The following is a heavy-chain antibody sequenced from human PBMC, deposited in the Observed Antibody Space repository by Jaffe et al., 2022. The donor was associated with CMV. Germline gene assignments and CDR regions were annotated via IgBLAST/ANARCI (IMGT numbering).Heavy chain of an antibody. CDR1: GYTFTSYG. Sequence: QVQLVQSGAEVKKPGASVKVSCKASGYTFTSYGISWVRQAPGQGLEWMGWISAYNGNTNYAQKLQGRVTMTTDTSTSTAYMELRSLRSDDTAVYYCARDSITMIVVLHDAFDIWGQGTMVTVSS. J-gene: IGHJ3*02. V-gene: IGHV1-18*04. CDR2: ISAYNGNT. D-gene: IGHD3-22*01. CDR3: ARDSITMIVVLHDAFDI.